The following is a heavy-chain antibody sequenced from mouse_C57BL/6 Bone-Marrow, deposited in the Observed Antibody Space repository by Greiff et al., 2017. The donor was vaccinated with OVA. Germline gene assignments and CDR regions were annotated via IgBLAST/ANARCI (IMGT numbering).Heavy chain of an antibody. CDR1: GFNIKDDY. CDR2: IDPENGDT. V-gene: IGHV14-4*01. D-gene: IGHD2-4*01. J-gene: IGHJ4*01. Sequence: EVKLMESGAELVRPGASVKLSCTASGFNIKDDYMHWVKQRPEQGLEWIGWIDPENGDTEYASKFQGKATITADTSSNTAYLQLSSLTSEDTAVYYCARDRWDYDDSYYAMDYWGQGTSVTVSS. CDR3: ARDRWDYDDSYYAMDY.